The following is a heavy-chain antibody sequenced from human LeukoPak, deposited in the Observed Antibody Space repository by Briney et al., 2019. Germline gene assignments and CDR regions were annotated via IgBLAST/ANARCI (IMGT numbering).Heavy chain of an antibody. V-gene: IGHV4-59*01. CDR2: IYYSGST. J-gene: IGHJ4*02. CDR1: GGSISGYY. D-gene: IGHD3-22*01. CDR3: ARDAYYYDSSGYGFDY. Sequence: PSETLSLTCTVSGGSISGYYWSWIRQPPGKGLEWIGYIYYSGSTNYNPSLKSRVTISVDTSKNQFSLKLSSVTAADTAVYYCARDAYYYDSSGYGFDYWGQGTLVTVSS.